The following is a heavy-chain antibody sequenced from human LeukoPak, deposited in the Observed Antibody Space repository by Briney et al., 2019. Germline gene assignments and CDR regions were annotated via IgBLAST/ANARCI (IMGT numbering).Heavy chain of an antibody. CDR2: INHSGST. V-gene: IGHV4-34*01. J-gene: IGHJ6*02. CDR3: ARGRNSSDYGMDV. CDR1: GASTTSYY. Sequence: SETLSLTCSVSGASTTSYYWNWIRQAPGKGLEWIGEINHSGSTNYNPSLKSRVTISVDTSKNQFSLKLSSVTAADTAVYYCARGRNSSDYGMDVWGQGTTVTVSS. D-gene: IGHD6-25*01.